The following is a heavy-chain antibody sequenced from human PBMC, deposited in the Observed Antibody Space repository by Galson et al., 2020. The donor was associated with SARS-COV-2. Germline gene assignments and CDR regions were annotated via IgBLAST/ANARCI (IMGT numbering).Heavy chain of an antibody. V-gene: IGHV1-46*03. CDR3: ATTYPYSSSWYGNKNQIDY. CDR2: INPSGGST. Sequence: ASVKVSCKASGYTFTSYYMHWVRQAPGQGLEWMGIINPSGGSTSYAQKFQGRVTMTRDTSTSTVYMELSSLRSEDTAVYYCATTYPYSSSWYGNKNQIDYWGQGTLVTVSS. D-gene: IGHD6-13*01. J-gene: IGHJ4*02. CDR1: GYTFTSYY.